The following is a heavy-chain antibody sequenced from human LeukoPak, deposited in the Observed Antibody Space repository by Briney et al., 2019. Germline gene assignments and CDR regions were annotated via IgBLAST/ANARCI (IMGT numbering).Heavy chain of an antibody. J-gene: IGHJ4*02. CDR2: IYYSGST. CDR1: GGSISSYY. Sequence: SETLSLTCTVSGGSISSYYWSWIRQPPGKGLEWIGYIYYSGSTNYNPSLTSRVTISVDTSKNQFSLKLSSVTAADTAVYYCARGVVIAPQTFDYWGQGTLVTVSS. V-gene: IGHV4-59*01. D-gene: IGHD2-21*01. CDR3: ARGVVIAPQTFDY.